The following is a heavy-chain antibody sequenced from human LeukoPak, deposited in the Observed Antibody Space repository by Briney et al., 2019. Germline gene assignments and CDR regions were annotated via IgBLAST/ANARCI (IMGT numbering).Heavy chain of an antibody. Sequence: PGGSLRLSCSASGFIFYSYAMHWVRQAPGRGLEYVAAITSSGSSTFHANSVKGRFTISRDNSKNTLYLQMGSLRPEDMAVYYCAKDSGSSGWWGHYYYYGMDVWGQGTTVTVSS. V-gene: IGHV3-64*01. CDR3: AKDSGSSGWWGHYYYYGMDV. J-gene: IGHJ6*02. CDR2: ITSSGSST. CDR1: GFIFYSYA. D-gene: IGHD6-19*01.